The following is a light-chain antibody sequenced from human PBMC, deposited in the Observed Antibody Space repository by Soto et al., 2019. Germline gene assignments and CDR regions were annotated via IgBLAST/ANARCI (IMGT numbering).Light chain of an antibody. Sequence: EIVMTQSPATLSVSPGERATLSCRASQSVGNNLAWYQQIPGQAPRLLIYGASTRATGIPARLSGSGSGTEFTLTVTSLQSEDFAAYYCQHYDNWPYTFGQGTKLEIK. J-gene: IGKJ2*01. CDR3: QHYDNWPYT. CDR2: GAS. CDR1: QSVGNN. V-gene: IGKV3-15*01.